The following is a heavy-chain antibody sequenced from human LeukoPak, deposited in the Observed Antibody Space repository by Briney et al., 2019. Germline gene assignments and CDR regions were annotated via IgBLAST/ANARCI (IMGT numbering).Heavy chain of an antibody. CDR3: ARATPDIMATTPFDY. Sequence: SETLSLTCTVSGGSISSNSYSWGRIRQPPGEGLEWNGCFYYSGTTYYNPSLKSRVTISVDTTKIQFSLKLSSVAATDTAVYFCARATPDIMATTPFDYWGQGTLVTVSS. CDR2: FYYSGTT. D-gene: IGHD5-12*01. V-gene: IGHV4-39*01. CDR1: GGSISSNSYS. J-gene: IGHJ4*02.